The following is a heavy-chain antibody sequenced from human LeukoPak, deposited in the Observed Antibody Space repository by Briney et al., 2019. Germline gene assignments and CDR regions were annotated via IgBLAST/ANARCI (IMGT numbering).Heavy chain of an antibody. V-gene: IGHV1-46*01. D-gene: IGHD1-7*01. Sequence: ASVKVSCKASGYTFTSYYMHWVRQAPGQGLEWMGIINPSGGSTSYAQKFQGRVTMTRDTSTSTVYMELSSLRSEDTAVYYCAAQGIGTTFDMDVWGQGTMVTVSS. CDR2: INPSGGST. CDR1: GYTFTSYY. CDR3: AAQGIGTTFDMDV. J-gene: IGHJ6*02.